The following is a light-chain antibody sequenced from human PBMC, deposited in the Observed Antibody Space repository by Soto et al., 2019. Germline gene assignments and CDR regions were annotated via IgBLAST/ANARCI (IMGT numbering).Light chain of an antibody. CDR2: TES. J-gene: IGKJ4*01. CDR3: YQYYSAHFT. CDR1: QSVGRNY. V-gene: IGKV3-20*01. Sequence: EIVLTQSPGTLSFSPGESATLSCRASQSVGRNYLAWFQKKPGQAPRLLIHTESGRATGIPDRFSGSGSGKDLTLTASRLEPEDLAVYYCYQYYSAHFTFGRRTKVDIX.